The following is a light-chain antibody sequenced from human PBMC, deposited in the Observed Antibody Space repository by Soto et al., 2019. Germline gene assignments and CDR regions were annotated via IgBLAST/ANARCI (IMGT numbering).Light chain of an antibody. J-gene: IGKJ1*01. CDR2: GAS. V-gene: IGKV3-15*01. CDR3: LQYNKWPGT. Sequence: IVMTQSPATLSVSPGERATLSCRTSQSINSDLAWYQEKPGQAPRLLIYGASTRATGIPARFSGSGSGTEFTLTISSLQSEDFAVYYCLQYNKWPGTFGQGTKVDTK. CDR1: QSINSD.